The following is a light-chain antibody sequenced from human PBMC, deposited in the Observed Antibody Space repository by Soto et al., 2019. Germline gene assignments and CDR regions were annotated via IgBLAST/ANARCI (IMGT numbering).Light chain of an antibody. V-gene: IGLV1-47*01. CDR1: SSNIGSNY. CDR2: RNN. Sequence: QPVLTQSPSASGTPGQRVTISCSGSSSNIGSNYVYWYQQLPGTAPKLLIYRNNQRPSGVPDRFSGSKSGTSASLAISGLRSEDEADYYCAAWDDSLSAGVFGGGTKLTVL. J-gene: IGLJ2*01. CDR3: AAWDDSLSAGV.